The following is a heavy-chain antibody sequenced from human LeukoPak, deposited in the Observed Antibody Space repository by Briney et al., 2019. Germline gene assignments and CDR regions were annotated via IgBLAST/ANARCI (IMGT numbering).Heavy chain of an antibody. CDR3: ARGAYDDYDS. CDR1: TFTFSSYA. V-gene: IGHV3-23*01. J-gene: IGHJ5*01. Sequence: GGSLRPSCAASTFTFSSYAMSWVRQAPGKGLEWVSAISAGADSTYYADSVQGRFTISRDNSKNTLFLQMSGLRAEDTAVYFCARGAYDDYDSWGQGTLVTVSS. D-gene: IGHD4-17*01. CDR2: ISAGADST.